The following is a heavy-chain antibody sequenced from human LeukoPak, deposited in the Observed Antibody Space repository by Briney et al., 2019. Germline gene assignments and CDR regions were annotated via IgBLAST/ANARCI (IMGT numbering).Heavy chain of an antibody. D-gene: IGHD6-19*01. Sequence: SETLSLTCTVSGGAISSYYWSWIRQPPGKGLEWLGYIYYSGSTNYNPSLKSRVTISVDTSKNHFSLKLSSVTAADTAVYYCARDGAVAGLSDAFDIWGQGTMVTVSS. CDR1: GGAISSYY. J-gene: IGHJ3*02. CDR2: IYYSGST. V-gene: IGHV4-59*13. CDR3: ARDGAVAGLSDAFDI.